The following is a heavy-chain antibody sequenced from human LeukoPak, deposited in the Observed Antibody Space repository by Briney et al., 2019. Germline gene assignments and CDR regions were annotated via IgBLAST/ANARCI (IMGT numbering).Heavy chain of an antibody. V-gene: IGHV3-7*01. J-gene: IGHJ3*02. Sequence: QPGGPLRLSCAASGFTFSSYWMSWVRQAPGKGLEWVANIKQDGSEKYYVDSVKGRFTISRDNAKNSLYLQMNSLRAEDTAVYYCARDFARLYGSGYIDAFDIWGQGTMVTVSS. CDR2: IKQDGSEK. D-gene: IGHD3-10*01. CDR1: GFTFSSYW. CDR3: ARDFARLYGSGYIDAFDI.